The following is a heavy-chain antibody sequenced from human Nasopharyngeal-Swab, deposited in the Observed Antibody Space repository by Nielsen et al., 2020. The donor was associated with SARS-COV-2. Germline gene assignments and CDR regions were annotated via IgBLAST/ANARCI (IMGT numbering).Heavy chain of an antibody. D-gene: IGHD3-22*01. CDR1: GGSISSSSYY. V-gene: IGHV4-39*07. CDR2: IYYSGST. CDR3: ARGYDSSGYYRKQRSYWYFDL. J-gene: IGHJ2*01. Sequence: SETLSLTCTVSGGSISSSSYYWGWIRQPPGKGLEWIGSIYYSGSTNYNPSLKSRVTISVDTSKNQFSLKLSSVTAADTAVYYCARGYDSSGYYRKQRSYWYFDLWGRGTLVTVSS.